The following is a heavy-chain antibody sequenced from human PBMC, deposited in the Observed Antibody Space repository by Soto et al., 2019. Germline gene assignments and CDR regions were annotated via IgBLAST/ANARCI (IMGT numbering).Heavy chain of an antibody. CDR3: ARGSTDSYPGSRIFDF. V-gene: IGHV3-23*01. J-gene: IGHJ4*02. D-gene: IGHD3-10*01. CDR1: GVTCGSRA. CDR2: ITDTGGDA. Sequence: EVQLLESGGDLVQPGGSLRLSCVASGVTCGSRAMSWVRQAPGAGLEWVSTITDTGGDAKYADSVRGRFTISRDNSKNTLHLQMISLRAEDSAVYYCARGSTDSYPGSRIFDFWGRGTLVTVSS.